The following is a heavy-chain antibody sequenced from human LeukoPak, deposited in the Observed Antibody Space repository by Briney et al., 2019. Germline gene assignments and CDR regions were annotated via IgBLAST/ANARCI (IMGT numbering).Heavy chain of an antibody. J-gene: IGHJ5*02. CDR3: ARLLGWSGPINWFDP. D-gene: IGHD3-3*01. CDR2: VYYSGIT. CDR1: GGSISSYY. V-gene: IGHV4-59*08. Sequence: PSETLSLTCTVSGGSISSYYWSWIRQPPGKGLEWIGYVYYSGITNYNPSLKSRVTISVGTSKNHFSLKLTSVTAAGTAVYYCARLLGWSGPINWFDPWGRGTLVTVSS.